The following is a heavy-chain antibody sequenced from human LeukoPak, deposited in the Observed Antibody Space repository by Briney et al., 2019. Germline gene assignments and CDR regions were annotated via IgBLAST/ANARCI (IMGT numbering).Heavy chain of an antibody. CDR2: ISSSGSTI. CDR1: GFTFSSYS. CDR3: ARDSEYSYGSHFDY. Sequence: PGGSLRLSCAASGFTFSSYSMNWVRQAPGKGLEWVSYISSSGSTIYYADSVKGRFTISRDNAKNSLYLQMNSLRAEDTAVYYCARDSEYSYGSHFDYWGQGTLVTVSS. D-gene: IGHD5-18*01. V-gene: IGHV3-48*04. J-gene: IGHJ4*02.